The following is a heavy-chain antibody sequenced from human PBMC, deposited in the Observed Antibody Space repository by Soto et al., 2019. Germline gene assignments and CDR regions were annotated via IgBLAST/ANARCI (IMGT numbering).Heavy chain of an antibody. D-gene: IGHD3-16*01. CDR2: IWSDESKK. CDR3: VRDPWGRTPLFEY. CDR1: GFIFSNYG. Sequence: QVHLVESGGGVVQPGRSLRLSCAASGFIFSNYGMHWVRQAPGKGLEWVAVIWSDESKKDYAESVKGRFTISRDNSKNTLYLQMDSLRAEDTAVYYCVRDPWGRTPLFEYWGQGTLVTVSS. V-gene: IGHV3-33*01. J-gene: IGHJ4*02.